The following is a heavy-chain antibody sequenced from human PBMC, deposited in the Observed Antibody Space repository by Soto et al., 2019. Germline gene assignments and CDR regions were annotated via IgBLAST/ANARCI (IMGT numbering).Heavy chain of an antibody. CDR1: GYTFTSYD. CDR3: AREGYCSSTSCRRSGGYYYYYMDV. D-gene: IGHD2-2*01. CDR2: MNPNSGNT. Sequence: GASVKVSCKASGYTFTSYDINWVRQATGQGLEWMGWMNPNSGNTGYAQKFQGRVTMTRNTSISTAYMELSSLRSEDTAVYYCAREGYCSSTSCRRSGGYYYYYMDVWGKGTTVIVSS. V-gene: IGHV1-8*01. J-gene: IGHJ6*03.